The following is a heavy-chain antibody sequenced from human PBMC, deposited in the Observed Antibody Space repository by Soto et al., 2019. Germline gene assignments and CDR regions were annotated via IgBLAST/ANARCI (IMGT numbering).Heavy chain of an antibody. CDR3: ARDRVGGYDSSGYYWCYFDY. CDR2: IIPIFGTA. D-gene: IGHD3-22*01. CDR1: GGTFSSYA. J-gene: IGHJ4*02. V-gene: IGHV1-69*13. Sequence: ASVKVSCKASGGTFSSYAISWVRQAPGQGLEWMGGIIPIFGTANYAQKFQGRVTITADESTSTAYMELSSLRSEDTAVYYCARDRVGGYDSSGYYWCYFDYWGQGTLVTVSS.